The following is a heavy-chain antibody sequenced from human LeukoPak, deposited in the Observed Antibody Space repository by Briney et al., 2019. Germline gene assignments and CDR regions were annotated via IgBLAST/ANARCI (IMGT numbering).Heavy chain of an antibody. Sequence: KPSEALSLTCAVYGGSLSGHYWTWIRQPPGRGLEWIGEISHRGITIYNPSLKSRVTISVDTSKNQFSLKLSSATAADTAVYYCARDTPFRIWGRGTLVTVSS. V-gene: IGHV4-34*01. CDR2: ISHRGIT. J-gene: IGHJ4*02. D-gene: IGHD1-14*01. CDR1: GGSLSGHY. CDR3: ARDTPFRI.